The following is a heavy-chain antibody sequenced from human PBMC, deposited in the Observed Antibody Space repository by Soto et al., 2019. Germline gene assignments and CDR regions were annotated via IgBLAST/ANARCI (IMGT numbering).Heavy chain of an antibody. CDR1: GFSLSHYV. D-gene: IGHD3-10*01. V-gene: IGHV3-30*14. CDR2: IRDGDAKT. CDR3: AREGDTHAFRGFDL. Sequence: GGSLRLSCAVSGFSLSHYVFHWVRQAPGKGLEWVAVIRDGDAKTNYATSVRGRFTVSRDMSKSTIFLQMNNLRVDDSAIYFCAREGDTHAFRGFDLWGQGTLVTVSS. J-gene: IGHJ5*02.